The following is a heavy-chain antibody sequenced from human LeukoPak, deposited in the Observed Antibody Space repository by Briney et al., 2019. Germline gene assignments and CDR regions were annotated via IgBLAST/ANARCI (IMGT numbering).Heavy chain of an antibody. D-gene: IGHD6-13*01. Sequence: PGESLKISCKGSGYRFTNYWIGWVRQMPGKGVECMGIINPGDSDTRYSPSFQGQVTISADKSISTAYLQWSSLKASDTAMYYCARLAGSSWSDFDYWGQGTLVTVSS. CDR2: INPGDSDT. CDR3: ARLAGSSWSDFDY. CDR1: GYRFTNYW. J-gene: IGHJ4*02. V-gene: IGHV5-51*01.